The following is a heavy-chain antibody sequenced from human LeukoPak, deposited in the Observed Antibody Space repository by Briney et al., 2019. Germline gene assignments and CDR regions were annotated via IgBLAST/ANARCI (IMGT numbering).Heavy chain of an antibody. V-gene: IGHV3-23*01. CDR3: ARENYRSGYALGFDY. CDR2: ISGSGGST. J-gene: IGHJ4*02. D-gene: IGHD3-22*01. Sequence: GGSLRLSCAASGFTFSSYGMNWVRQAPGKGLEWVSGISGSGGSTYYADSVKGRFTISRDNSKNTLDLQMNSLRAEDTAVYYCARENYRSGYALGFDYWGQGTLVTVSS. CDR1: GFTFSSYG.